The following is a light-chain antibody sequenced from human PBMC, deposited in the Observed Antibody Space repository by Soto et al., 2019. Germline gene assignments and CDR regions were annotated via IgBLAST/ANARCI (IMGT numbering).Light chain of an antibody. V-gene: IGKV3-15*01. J-gene: IGKJ3*01. CDR3: QQYNNWPLG. CDR2: GAS. CDR1: QSVSSN. Sequence: EIVMTQSPATLSVCPGERATLSCRASQSVSSNLAWYQQKPGQAPRLLIYGASTRATGIPARFSGSGSGTEFTLTISSLQSEDFAVYYCQQYNNWPLGFGPGTKVAIK.